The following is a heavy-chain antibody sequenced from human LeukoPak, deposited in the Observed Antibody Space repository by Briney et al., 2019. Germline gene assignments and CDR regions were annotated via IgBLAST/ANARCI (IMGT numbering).Heavy chain of an antibody. CDR2: INHSGST. D-gene: IGHD2-15*01. J-gene: IGHJ5*02. CDR3: ARVADLGYCSGGSCYFNDWFDP. Sequence: SETLSLTCAVYGGSFSGYYWSWIRQPPGKGLEWIGEINHSGSTNYNPSLKSRVTISVDTSKNQFSLKLSSVTAADTAVYYCARVADLGYCSGGSCYFNDWFDPWGQGTLVTVSS. V-gene: IGHV4-34*01. CDR1: GGSFSGYY.